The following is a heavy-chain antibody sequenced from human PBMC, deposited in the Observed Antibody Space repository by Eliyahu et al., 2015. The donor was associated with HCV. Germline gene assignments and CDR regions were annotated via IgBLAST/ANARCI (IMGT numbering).Heavy chain of an antibody. D-gene: IGHD2-21*02. Sequence: QVQLVESGGGVVQPGGSLRLSXAASGFPLPSYAVHWFRQAPGKGLEWVAXISYDGNSAXYAESVKGXFTISRDNFKKTVYVQMNSLRAEDTAVYYCARGVMVTATFEYWGQGTLVTVSS. V-gene: IGHV3-30*04. J-gene: IGHJ4*02. CDR3: ARGVMVTATFEY. CDR2: ISYDGNSA. CDR1: GFPLPSYA.